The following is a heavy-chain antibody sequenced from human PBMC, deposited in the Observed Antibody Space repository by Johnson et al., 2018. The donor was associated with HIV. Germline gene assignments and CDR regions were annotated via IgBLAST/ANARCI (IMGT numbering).Heavy chain of an antibody. D-gene: IGHD2-15*01. CDR3: TIDDVVPPACDI. V-gene: IGHV3-7*01. J-gene: IGHJ3*02. CDR2: IKQDGSEK. CDR1: GFTFSSYW. Sequence: EVQLVESGGGLVQPGGSLRLSCAASGFTFSSYWMSWVRQAPGKGLEWVANIKQDGSEKYYVDSVKGRFTISRDNAKNSLYLQMNNLRAEDTAVYFCTIDDVVPPACDIWGQGTMVTVSS.